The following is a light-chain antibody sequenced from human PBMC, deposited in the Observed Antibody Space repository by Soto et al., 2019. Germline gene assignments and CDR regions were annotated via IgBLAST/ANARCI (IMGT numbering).Light chain of an antibody. CDR2: SYN. CDR3: QSYDSGVTGSV. V-gene: IGLV1-44*01. J-gene: IGLJ1*01. CDR1: NSNIGSNF. Sequence: QSVLTQPPSASGTPGQRVTISCSGTNSNIGSNFVYWYQHLPGTTPKLLVFSYNQRPSGVPDRFSGSKSGSSASLAISGLQPEDEADYYCQSYDSGVTGSVFGTGTKLTVL.